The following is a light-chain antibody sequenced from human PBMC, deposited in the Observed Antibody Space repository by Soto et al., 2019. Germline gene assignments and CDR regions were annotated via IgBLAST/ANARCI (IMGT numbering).Light chain of an antibody. CDR3: QQSGSSAWT. J-gene: IGKJ1*01. V-gene: IGKV3-20*01. CDR2: CAS. Sequence: EIVLTQSPATLSLSPGERATLSCRASQSVSSGYLAWYQQKPGQAPRLLIYCASSRAPGIPDRFTGSGSGTDFTLTISRLESEDFAVYYCQQSGSSAWTFGQGTKVEIK. CDR1: QSVSSGY.